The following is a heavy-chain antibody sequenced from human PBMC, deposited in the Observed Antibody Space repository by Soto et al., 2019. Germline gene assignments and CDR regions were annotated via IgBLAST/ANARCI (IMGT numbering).Heavy chain of an antibody. CDR2: IFHDGTA. V-gene: IGHV4-4*02. Sequence: SETLSLTCAVSGVSISSGNWWTWVRQTPQRGLEYIGEIFHDGTANYYPSFERRVAISVDTSKNQFSLKLTSVTAADTAIYFCVRLVYDTRLNYMYFEFWGQGALVTVSS. CDR3: VRLVYDTRLNYMYFEF. D-gene: IGHD2-8*01. CDR1: GVSISSGNW. J-gene: IGHJ4*02.